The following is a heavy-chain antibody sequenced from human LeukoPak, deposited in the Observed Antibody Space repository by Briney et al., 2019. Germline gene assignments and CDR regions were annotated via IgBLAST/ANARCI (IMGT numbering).Heavy chain of an antibody. CDR3: ARGTPRGWYGAVY. CDR1: EYTFTSYD. CDR2: MNPDSGKT. D-gene: IGHD6-19*01. J-gene: IGHJ4*02. V-gene: IGHV1-8*01. Sequence: ASVKVSCKASEYTFTSYDINWVRQATGQGLEWMGWMNPDSGKTGYAQKFQGRVSMTRDTSITTAYMELTSLTSGDTAVYYCARGTPRGWYGAVYWGQGTLVTVSS.